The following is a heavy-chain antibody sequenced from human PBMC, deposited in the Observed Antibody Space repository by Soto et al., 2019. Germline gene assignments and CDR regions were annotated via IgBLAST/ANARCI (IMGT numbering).Heavy chain of an antibody. CDR1: GYTFTSYD. D-gene: IGHD3-3*01. CDR3: ARRFGDTWSYYDFWSGPAVDAFDI. Sequence: ASVKVSCKASGYTFTSYDINWVRQATGQGLEWMGWMNPNSGNTGYPQKFQGRVTMTRNTSISTAYMGLSSLRSEDTAVYYCARRFGDTWSYYDFWSGPAVDAFDIWGQGTMVTVSS. J-gene: IGHJ3*02. CDR2: MNPNSGNT. V-gene: IGHV1-8*01.